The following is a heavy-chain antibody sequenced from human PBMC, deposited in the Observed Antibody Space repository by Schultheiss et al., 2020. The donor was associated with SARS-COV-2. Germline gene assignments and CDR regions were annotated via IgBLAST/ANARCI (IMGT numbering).Heavy chain of an antibody. J-gene: IGHJ6*02. CDR3: ARALNGGMDV. V-gene: IGHV3-21*01. CDR1: GFTFSSYS. Sequence: GESLKISCAASGFTFSSYSMNWVRQAPGKGLEWVSSISSSSSYIYYADSVKGRFTISRDNAKNSLYLQMNSLRAEDTAVYYCARALNGGMDVWGQGTTVTVSS. CDR2: ISSSSSYI.